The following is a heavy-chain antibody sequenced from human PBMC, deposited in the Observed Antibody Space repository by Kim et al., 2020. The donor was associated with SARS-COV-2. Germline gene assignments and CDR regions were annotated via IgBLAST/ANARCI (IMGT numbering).Heavy chain of an antibody. D-gene: IGHD6-13*01. Sequence: SETLSLTCAVYGGSFSGYYWSWIRQPPGKGLEWIGEINHSGSTNYNPSLKSRVTISVDTSKNQFSLKLSSVTAADTAVYYCARGLSFHLISSSWGGRRGNNWFDPWGQGTLVTVSS. CDR2: INHSGST. V-gene: IGHV4-34*01. CDR3: ARGLSFHLISSSWGGRRGNNWFDP. J-gene: IGHJ5*02. CDR1: GGSFSGYY.